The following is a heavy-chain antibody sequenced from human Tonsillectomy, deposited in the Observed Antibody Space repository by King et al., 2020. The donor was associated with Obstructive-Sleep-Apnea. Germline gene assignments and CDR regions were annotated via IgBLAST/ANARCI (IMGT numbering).Heavy chain of an antibody. D-gene: IGHD3-16*02. J-gene: IGHJ4*02. CDR2: ISGSGGST. Sequence: VQLVESGGGLVQPGGSLRLSCAASGFTFSSYAMSWVRQAPGKGLEWVSAISGSGGSTYYADSVKGRFTISRDNSKNTLYLQMNSLRAEDTAVYYCAKVETPYDDVWGGYHYTGGGGGDYWGQGTLVTVSS. V-gene: IGHV3-23*04. CDR3: AKVETPYDDVWGGYHYTGGGGGDY. CDR1: GFTFSSYA.